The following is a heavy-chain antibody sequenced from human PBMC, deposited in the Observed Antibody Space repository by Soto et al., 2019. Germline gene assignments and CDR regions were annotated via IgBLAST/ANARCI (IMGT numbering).Heavy chain of an antibody. CDR3: ARGFDILTFGFCLDY. CDR2: MYFSGFYSGST. J-gene: IGHJ4*02. D-gene: IGHD3-9*01. CDR1: GGSMSTSSYY. Sequence: SETLSLTCSVSGGSMSTSSYYWGWIRQPPGKGLEWIANMYFSGFYSGSTSYNPSLKSRVTISVDTSKNQSSLQVSSVTAADTAVYYCARGFDILTFGFCLDYWGQGTLVTVS. V-gene: IGHV4-39*01.